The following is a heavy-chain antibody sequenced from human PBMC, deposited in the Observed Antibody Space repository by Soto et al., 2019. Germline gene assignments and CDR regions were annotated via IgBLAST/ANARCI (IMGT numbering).Heavy chain of an antibody. J-gene: IGHJ5*02. V-gene: IGHV1-69*01. CDR1: GGTFRSYT. Sequence: QVQLVQSGAEVKKPGSSVKVSCKASGGTFRSYTINWVRQAPGQGLEWMGGIIPIFGTANYAQKFQGRVTITADESTSTAYMELSSLISEDTAVYYCARQFPVAYPPSWFDPWGQGTLVTVSS. D-gene: IGHD2-15*01. CDR3: ARQFPVAYPPSWFDP. CDR2: IIPIFGTA.